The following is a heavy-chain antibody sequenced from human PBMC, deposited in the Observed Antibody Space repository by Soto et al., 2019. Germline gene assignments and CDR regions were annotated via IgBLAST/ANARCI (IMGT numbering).Heavy chain of an antibody. J-gene: IGHJ3*02. CDR1: GGSISFFY. D-gene: IGHD5-18*01. Sequence: KPSETLSLTCTVSGGSISFFYWSWIRQTPGKGLEWMGYISYTGISNYNPSLKSRITISVDTSKNQFSLQLRSVTAADAAVYYCARDLRGYSYGYDAFDKWGPGTMVTVS. CDR2: ISYTGIS. CDR3: ARDLRGYSYGYDAFDK. V-gene: IGHV4-59*01.